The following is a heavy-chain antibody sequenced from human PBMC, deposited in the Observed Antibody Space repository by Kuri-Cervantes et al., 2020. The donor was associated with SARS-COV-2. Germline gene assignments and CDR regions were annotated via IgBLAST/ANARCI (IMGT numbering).Heavy chain of an antibody. CDR2: TYYRSKWYN. Sequence: LRLSCAISGDSVSSNSAAWNWIRQSPSRGLEWLGRTYYRSKWYNDYAVSVKSRVAFNPDTSKNQFSLHLNSVTPEDTAVYYCARAAATHFGLVTGAIDYWGQGTLVTVSS. CDR3: ARAAATHFGLVTGAIDY. V-gene: IGHV6-1*01. D-gene: IGHD3-9*01. CDR1: GDSVSSNSAA. J-gene: IGHJ4*02.